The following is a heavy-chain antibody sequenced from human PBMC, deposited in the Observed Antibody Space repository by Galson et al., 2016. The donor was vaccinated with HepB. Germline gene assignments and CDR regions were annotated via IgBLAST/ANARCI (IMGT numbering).Heavy chain of an antibody. CDR2: INAGNGNT. J-gene: IGHJ4*02. CDR1: GNTFTKYM. V-gene: IGHV1-3*01. D-gene: IGHD4-17*01. CDR3: AIDGEGDKGDYVAV. Sequence: SVKVSCKASGNTFTKYMMHWVRQAPGQRPEWMGWINAGNGNTYNSQKFQVRVTFTRDTSASTAYMELSSLRSEDTAVYYCAIDGEGDKGDYVAVWGQGTPVTVSS.